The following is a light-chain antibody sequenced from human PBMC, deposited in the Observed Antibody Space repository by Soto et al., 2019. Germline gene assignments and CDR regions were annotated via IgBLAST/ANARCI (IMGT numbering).Light chain of an antibody. CDR2: SNN. V-gene: IGLV1-44*01. J-gene: IGLJ3*02. Sequence: QSVLTQPPSASGTPGQRVTISCSGSSSNIGSSTVTWYQQLPGAAPTVLIHSNNQRPSGVPDRFSASKSGTSASLAISGLRSDDEADYYCAAWDDSLSGWVFGGGT. CDR1: SSNIGSST. CDR3: AAWDDSLSGWV.